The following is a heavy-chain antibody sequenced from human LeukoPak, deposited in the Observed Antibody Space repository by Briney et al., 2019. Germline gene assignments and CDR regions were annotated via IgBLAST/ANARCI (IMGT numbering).Heavy chain of an antibody. J-gene: IGHJ4*02. CDR1: GYTFTGYY. CDR2: INPNSGGT. D-gene: IGHD1-26*01. CDR3: ARDLSRREQTRGY. Sequence: GASVKVSCKASGYTFTGYYMHWVRQAPGQGLEWMGWINPNSGGTNYAQKFQGRVTMIRDTSISTAYMELSRLRSDDTAVYYCARDLSRREQTRGYWGQGTLVTVSS. V-gene: IGHV1-2*02.